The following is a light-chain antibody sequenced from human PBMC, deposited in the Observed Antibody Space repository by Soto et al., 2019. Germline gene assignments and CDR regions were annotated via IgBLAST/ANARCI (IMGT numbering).Light chain of an antibody. J-gene: IGKJ1*01. CDR2: GAS. CDR3: NQYGSSPWT. Sequence: PGERATLSCRASQTVSSARLAWFQQKPGQASRLLIYGASSRAPGIPDRFSGSGSETDFTLTITRLESEDFAVYSCNQYGSSPWTFGQGTKVDIK. CDR1: QTVSSAR. V-gene: IGKV3-20*01.